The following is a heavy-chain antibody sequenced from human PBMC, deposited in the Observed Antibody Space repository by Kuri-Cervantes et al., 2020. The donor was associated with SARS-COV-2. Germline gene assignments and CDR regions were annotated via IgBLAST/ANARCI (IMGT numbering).Heavy chain of an antibody. Sequence: GESLKISCAASGFTFSSYSMNWVRQAPGKGLGWVGFIRSKAYGGTTEYAASVKGRFTISRDDSKSIAYLQMNSLKTEDTAVYYCTRESLGYCTNGVCPAVAFDIWGQGTMVTVSS. CDR2: IRSKAYGGTT. CDR3: TRESLGYCTNGVCPAVAFDI. J-gene: IGHJ3*02. D-gene: IGHD2-8*01. V-gene: IGHV3-49*04. CDR1: GFTFSSYS.